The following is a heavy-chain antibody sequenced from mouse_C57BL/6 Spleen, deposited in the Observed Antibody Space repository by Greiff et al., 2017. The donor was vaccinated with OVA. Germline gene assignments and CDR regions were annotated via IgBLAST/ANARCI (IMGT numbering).Heavy chain of an antibody. CDR1: GFTFSSYA. J-gene: IGHJ3*01. Sequence: GQGVESGGGLVKPGGSLKLSCAASGFTFSSYAMSWVRQTPEKRLEWVATISDGGSYTYYPDNVKGRFTISRDNAKNNLYLQMSHLKSEDTAMYYCARDLSLFAYWGQGTLVTVSA. V-gene: IGHV5-4*01. CDR3: ARDLSLFAY. CDR2: ISDGGSYT.